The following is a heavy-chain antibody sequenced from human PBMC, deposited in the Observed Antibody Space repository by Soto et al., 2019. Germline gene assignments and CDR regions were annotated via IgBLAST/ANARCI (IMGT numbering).Heavy chain of an antibody. D-gene: IGHD4-17*01. CDR1: GFTFSDYA. V-gene: IGHV3-30*04. CDR3: AKDASTGAADYYFDY. Sequence: QVQLVESGGGVVQPGRSLRLSCAASGFTFSDYAMHWVRQAPGKGLEWVAVLSYDGRDKYYADSVKGRFTISRDNSKNTLYRQVNDLRAEDTAVYYCAKDASTGAADYYFDYWGQGTLVTVSS. J-gene: IGHJ4*02. CDR2: LSYDGRDK.